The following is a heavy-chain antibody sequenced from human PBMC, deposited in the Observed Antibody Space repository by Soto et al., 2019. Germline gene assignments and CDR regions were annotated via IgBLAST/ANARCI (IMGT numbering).Heavy chain of an antibody. CDR1: GYTFTRYA. V-gene: IGHV1-3*04. D-gene: IGHD2-2*01. CDR3: ARAGDDCSAANCYVIDY. CDR2: INSGKGNT. Sequence: RASVKVSCKASGYTFTRYAMHWVRQAPGQRLEWMGWINSGKGNTKYSEKFQGRVTITSDTSASTAYMDLSSLRSEDTAMYYCARAGDDCSAANCYVIDYWGQGTLVTVSS. J-gene: IGHJ4*02.